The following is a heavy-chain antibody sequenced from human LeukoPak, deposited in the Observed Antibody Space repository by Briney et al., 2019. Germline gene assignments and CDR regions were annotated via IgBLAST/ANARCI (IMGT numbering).Heavy chain of an antibody. CDR1: GGSFSGYY. CDR2: INHSGST. CDR3: ARSFGKYYYYYGMDV. Sequence: PSETLSLTCAVYGGSFSGYYWSWIRQPPGKGLEWIGEINHSGSTNYNPSLKSRVTISVDTSKNQFSLKLSSVTAADTAVYYCARSFGKYYYYYGMDVWGQGTTVTVSS. J-gene: IGHJ6*02. V-gene: IGHV4-34*01. D-gene: IGHD3-10*01.